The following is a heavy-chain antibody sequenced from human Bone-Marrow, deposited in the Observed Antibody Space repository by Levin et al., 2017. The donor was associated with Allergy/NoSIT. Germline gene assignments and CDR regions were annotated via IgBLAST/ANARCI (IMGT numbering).Heavy chain of an antibody. CDR2: ISPRGDTT. V-gene: IGHV3-23*01. CDR3: VKPSGGYSYDYLDY. D-gene: IGHD5-18*01. J-gene: IGHJ4*02. CDR1: GFTLTSYA. Sequence: GESLKISCSASGFTLTSYAMSWVRQAPGKGLQWVSTISPRGDTTYYADTVKGRFTISRDNSKNTLFLHFDSLRAEDTAIYYCVKPSGGYSYDYLDYWGQGTLVTVAS.